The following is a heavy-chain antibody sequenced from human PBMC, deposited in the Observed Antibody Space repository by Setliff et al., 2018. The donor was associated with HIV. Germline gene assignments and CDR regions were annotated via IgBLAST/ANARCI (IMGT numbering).Heavy chain of an antibody. V-gene: IGHV5-51*01. CDR2: IYPADSDT. Sequence: PGESLKISCKGSGYSFTSYWIGWVRQMPGKGLDWMGIIYPADSDTRYSPSSQGQVTISADKSISTAYLQWSSLKASDTAMYYCARRDMYYYDSSGSMAFDIWGQGTMVTVSS. CDR1: GYSFTSYW. CDR3: ARRDMYYYDSSGSMAFDI. J-gene: IGHJ3*02. D-gene: IGHD3-22*01.